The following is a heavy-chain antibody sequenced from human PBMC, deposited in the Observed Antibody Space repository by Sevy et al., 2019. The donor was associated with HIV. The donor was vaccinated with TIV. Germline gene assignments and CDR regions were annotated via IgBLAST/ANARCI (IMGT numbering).Heavy chain of an antibody. CDR3: AKERKERRISDY. J-gene: IGHJ4*02. CDR2: ISGTGGST. CDR1: GFTFGSYA. D-gene: IGHD1-1*01. V-gene: IGHV3-23*01. Sequence: GGSLRLSCAASGFTFGSYAMSWVRQAPGKGLEWVSAISGTGGSTYYADSVKGRFTISRDNSKNTLYLQMNSLRAEDTAVYYCAKERKERRISDYWGQGTLVTVSS.